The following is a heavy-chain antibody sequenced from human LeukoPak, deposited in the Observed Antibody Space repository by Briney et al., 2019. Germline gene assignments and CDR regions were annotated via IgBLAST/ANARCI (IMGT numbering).Heavy chain of an antibody. CDR1: GGSISSSSYY. Sequence: SETLSLTCSVSGGSISSSSYYWAWIRQPPEKGLEWIGSIYYTGGTYYSPSLKSRVTISVDTSKNQFSLKLSSVTAADTAVYYCARHGGTRVTLVEVYYFDHWGQGTPVTVSS. J-gene: IGHJ4*02. CDR3: ARHGGTRVTLVEVYYFDH. CDR2: IYYTGGT. D-gene: IGHD4-11*01. V-gene: IGHV4-39*01.